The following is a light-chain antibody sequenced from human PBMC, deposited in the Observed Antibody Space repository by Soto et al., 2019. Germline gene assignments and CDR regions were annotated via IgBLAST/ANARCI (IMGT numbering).Light chain of an antibody. CDR3: HQSHSPPWT. J-gene: IGKJ1*01. V-gene: IGKV1-39*01. CDR1: QSIGNY. Sequence: DIQMTQSPSSLSATGGDRGTITCRASQSIGNYLNWYQRKPGGAPKGLIFAAATVQRGVPSRFSGSGSGTDVTLTISNLKSDDVAMYYCHQSHSPPWTCGLGTRVDSK. CDR2: AAA.